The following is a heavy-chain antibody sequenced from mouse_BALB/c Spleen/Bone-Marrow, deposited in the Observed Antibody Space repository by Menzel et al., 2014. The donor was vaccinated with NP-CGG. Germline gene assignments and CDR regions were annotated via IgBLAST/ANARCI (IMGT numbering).Heavy chain of an antibody. J-gene: IGHJ3*01. V-gene: IGHV5-12-2*01. Sequence: EVMLVEPGGGLVQPGGSLKLSCAASGFTFSSYTMSWVRQTPEKRLEWVAYISNGGGSTYYPDTVKGRFTISRDNAKNTLYLQMSGLKSEDTAMYYCARRAGAYWGQGTLVTVSA. CDR2: ISNGGGST. D-gene: IGHD3-3*01. CDR1: GFTFSSYT. CDR3: ARRAGAY.